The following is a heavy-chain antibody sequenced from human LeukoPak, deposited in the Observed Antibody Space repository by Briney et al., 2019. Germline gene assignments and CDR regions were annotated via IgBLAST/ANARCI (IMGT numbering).Heavy chain of an antibody. CDR3: AKAPTGYSSGWYLAFDY. D-gene: IGHD6-19*01. Sequence: GGSLRLCCAASGFTFSSYAMSWGRQAPGKGLEWVSAISGSGGSTYYADSVKGRFTISRDNSKNTLYLQMNSLRAEDTAVYYCAKAPTGYSSGWYLAFDYWGQGTLVTVSS. J-gene: IGHJ4*02. CDR2: ISGSGGST. CDR1: GFTFSSYA. V-gene: IGHV3-23*01.